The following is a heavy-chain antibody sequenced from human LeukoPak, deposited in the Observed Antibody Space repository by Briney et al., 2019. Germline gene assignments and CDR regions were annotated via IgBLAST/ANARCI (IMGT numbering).Heavy chain of an antibody. CDR2: MNPNSGNT. J-gene: IGHJ5*02. D-gene: IGHD3-22*01. Sequence: ASAKVSCKASGYTFTSYDINWVRQATGQGLEWMGWMNPNSGNTGYAQKFQGRVTMTRNTSISTAYMELSSLRSEDTAVYYCARVEDYYDSSGYFDWFDPWGQGTLVTVSS. CDR1: GYTFTSYD. V-gene: IGHV1-8*01. CDR3: ARVEDYYDSSGYFDWFDP.